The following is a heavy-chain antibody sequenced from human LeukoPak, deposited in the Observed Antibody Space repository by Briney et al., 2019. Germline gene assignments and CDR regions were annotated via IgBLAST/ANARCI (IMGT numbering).Heavy chain of an antibody. CDR3: ARGLSGYSSSLGY. D-gene: IGHD6-6*01. J-gene: IGHJ4*02. CDR1: GLTFSSYA. CDR2: IKQDGSEK. Sequence: PGGSLRLSCAVSGLTFSSYAMSWVRQAPGKGLEWVANIKQDGSEKYYVDSVKGRFTISRDNAKNSLYLQMNSLRAEDTAVYYCARGLSGYSSSLGYWGQGTLVTVSS. V-gene: IGHV3-7*01.